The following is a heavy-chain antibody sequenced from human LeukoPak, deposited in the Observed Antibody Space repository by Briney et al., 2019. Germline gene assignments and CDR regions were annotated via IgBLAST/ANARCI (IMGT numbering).Heavy chain of an antibody. CDR2: IYAKGDT. CDR3: ARYGVNGWDALNT. D-gene: IGHD1-1*01. V-gene: IGHV3-66*01. J-gene: IGHJ3*02. CDR1: GFTVTTNY. Sequence: GGSLRLSCAASGFTVTTNYMTWVRQAPGKGLEWVSTIYAKGDTKFADSVKGRFSTSRDTAKNTLYLQMNSLTAEDTAVYYCARYGVNGWDALNTLGQGTLVTVSS.